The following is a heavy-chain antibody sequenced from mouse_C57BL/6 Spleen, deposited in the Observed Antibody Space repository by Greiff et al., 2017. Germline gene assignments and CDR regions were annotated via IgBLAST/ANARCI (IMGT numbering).Heavy chain of an antibody. D-gene: IGHD1-1*01. J-gene: IGHJ3*01. CDR3: AKNEDYGSKSLTFAY. V-gene: IGHV2-5*01. Sequence: VQLQQSGPGLVQPSQSLSITCTVSGFSLTSYGVHWVRQSPGKGLEWLGVIWRGGSTDYNAAFMSRLSITKDNSKSQVFFKMNSLQADDTAIYYCAKNEDYGSKSLTFAYWGQGTLVTVSA. CDR2: IWRGGST. CDR1: GFSLTSYG.